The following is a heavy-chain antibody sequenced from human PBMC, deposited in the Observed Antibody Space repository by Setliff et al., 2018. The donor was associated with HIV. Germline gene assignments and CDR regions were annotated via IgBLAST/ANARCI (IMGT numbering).Heavy chain of an antibody. V-gene: IGHV4-59*08. J-gene: IGHJ4*02. D-gene: IGHD2-2*01. CDR2: IYYNGST. CDR3: ARHRGYSSNFDY. CDR1: GGSISSYY. Sequence: PSETLSLTCTVSGGSISSYYWSWIRQPPGKGLEWIGYIYYNGSTNSNPSLKSRLTILVDTSKNQFSLKLTSVTAADTAVYYCARHRGYSSNFDYLGQGTLVTVSS.